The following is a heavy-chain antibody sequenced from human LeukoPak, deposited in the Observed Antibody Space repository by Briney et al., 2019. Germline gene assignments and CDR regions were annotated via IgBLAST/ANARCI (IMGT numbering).Heavy chain of an antibody. Sequence: GGSLRLSCTVSGFTVSSNSMSWVRQAPGKGLEWVSFIYSGTIHYSDSVKGRFTISRDNSKNTLYLQMNSLRAEDTAVYYCARDLALYYYGSGSPPPYWGQGTLVTVSS. J-gene: IGHJ4*02. V-gene: IGHV3-53*01. CDR1: GFTVSSNS. CDR3: ARDLALYYYGSGSPPPY. CDR2: IYSGTI. D-gene: IGHD3-10*01.